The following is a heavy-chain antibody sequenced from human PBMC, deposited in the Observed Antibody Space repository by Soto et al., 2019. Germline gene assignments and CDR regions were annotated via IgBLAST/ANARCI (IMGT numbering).Heavy chain of an antibody. CDR3: ARVGTISGIVTNNWFDP. J-gene: IGHJ5*02. CDR1: GGSIISGDYY. V-gene: IGHV4-30-4*01. CDR2: ISFSGST. Sequence: PSLTLSLTCTVSGGSIISGDYYWTWIHQPPRKGLEWIGYISFSGSTYYNPSLKSRVTTSLDTTKNQLSLYLSSVTAADAAVYYCARVGTISGIVTNNWFDPWGQGTLVTGS. D-gene: IGHD3-3*01.